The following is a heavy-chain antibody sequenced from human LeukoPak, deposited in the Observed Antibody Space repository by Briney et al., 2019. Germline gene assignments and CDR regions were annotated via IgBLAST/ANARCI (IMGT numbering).Heavy chain of an antibody. CDR3: AKDQNYDSSGYYYDY. CDR1: GFTFSSYA. V-gene: IGHV3-23*01. D-gene: IGHD3-22*01. J-gene: IGHJ4*02. Sequence: GGSLSLSCASSGFTFSSYAMSWVRQAPGKGQDWVSAISGSGGSTYYADSVKGRFTISRDNSKNTLYLQMNSLRAEDTAVYYCAKDQNYDSSGYYYDYWGQGTLVTVSS. CDR2: ISGSGGST.